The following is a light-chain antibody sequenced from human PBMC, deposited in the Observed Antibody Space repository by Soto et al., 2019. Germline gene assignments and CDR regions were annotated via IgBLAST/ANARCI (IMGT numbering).Light chain of an antibody. Sequence: IVLAQAPATLSFSPGERATLSCRASQSVSSYLAWYQQKPCQAPRLLIYDASNRATGIPARFSGSGSGTDFTLTISRLEPEDSAVYYCQQYGSSPTWTFGQGTKVDIK. J-gene: IGKJ1*01. CDR2: DAS. V-gene: IGKV3-20*01. CDR1: QSVSSY. CDR3: QQYGSSPTWT.